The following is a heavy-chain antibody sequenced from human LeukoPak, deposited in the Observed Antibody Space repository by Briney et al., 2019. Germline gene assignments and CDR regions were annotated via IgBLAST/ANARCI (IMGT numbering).Heavy chain of an antibody. V-gene: IGHV3-11*01. CDR3: ARVPRYCSGGSCYHNDY. Sequence: LSLTCAVSGGSISSGGYSWSWIRQAPGKGLEWVSYISSSGSSIDYADSVKGRFTISRDNAKNSLYLQMNSLRAEDTAVYYCARVPRYCSGGSCYHNDYWGQGTLVTVSS. CDR1: GGSISSGGYS. CDR2: ISSSGSSI. J-gene: IGHJ4*02. D-gene: IGHD2-15*01.